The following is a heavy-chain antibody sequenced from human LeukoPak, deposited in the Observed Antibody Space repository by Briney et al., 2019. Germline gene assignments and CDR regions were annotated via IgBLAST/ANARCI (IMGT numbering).Heavy chain of an antibody. J-gene: IGHJ5*02. CDR3: ARHGNTVTGNWFDP. D-gene: IGHD4-17*01. Sequence: SETLSLTCTVSGGSISSSSYYWGWIRQPPGKGLEWIGRIYYSGSTYYNPSLKSRVTISVDTSKNQFSLKLSSVTAADTAVYYCARHGNTVTGNWFDPWGQGTLVTVSS. CDR2: IYYSGST. CDR1: GGSISSSSYY. V-gene: IGHV4-39*01.